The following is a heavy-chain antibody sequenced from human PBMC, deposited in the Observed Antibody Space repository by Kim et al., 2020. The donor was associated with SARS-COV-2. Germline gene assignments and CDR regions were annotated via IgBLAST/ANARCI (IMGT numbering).Heavy chain of an antibody. Sequence: SETLSLTCTVSGGSISSSSYYWGWIRQPPGQGLEWIGSVYYSGSTYYNPSLKSRVTISVDTSKNQFSLKRSSVTAADTAEYYCARGIAAAGVRTVDYWG. CDR3: ARGIAAAGVRTVDY. CDR2: VYYSGST. CDR1: GGSISSSSYY. J-gene: IGHJ4*01. V-gene: IGHV4-39*01. D-gene: IGHD6-13*01.